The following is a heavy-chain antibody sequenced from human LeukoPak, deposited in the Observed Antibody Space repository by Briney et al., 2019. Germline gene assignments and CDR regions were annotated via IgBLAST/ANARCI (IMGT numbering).Heavy chain of an antibody. V-gene: IGHV3-23*01. CDR2: ISGSGGRI. CDR1: GFTFSSYA. CDR3: AKGLVHDY. Sequence: GGSLRLSCAASGFTFSSYAMTWVRQAPGKGLEWVSAISGSGGRIYYSDSVKGRFTISRDNSKNTLYLQMNSLRVEDTAVYYCAKGLVHDYWGQGTLVTVSS. J-gene: IGHJ4*02. D-gene: IGHD6-6*01.